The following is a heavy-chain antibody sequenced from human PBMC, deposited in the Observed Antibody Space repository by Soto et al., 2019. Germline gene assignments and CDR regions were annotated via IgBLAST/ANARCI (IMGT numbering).Heavy chain of an antibody. CDR3: ARHLYYDFWSGYGPFDY. CDR1: GGSISSYY. V-gene: IGHV4-59*08. CDR2: IYYRGST. Sequence: QVQLQESGPGLVKPSETLSLTCTVSGGSISSYYWSGNRQPPVKVREWIGYIYYRGSTNYNPSLKSRVSRSVNTSTNQFSLKLSSVTAADTAVYYCARHLYYDFWSGYGPFDYWGQGTLVTVS. D-gene: IGHD3-3*01. J-gene: IGHJ4*02.